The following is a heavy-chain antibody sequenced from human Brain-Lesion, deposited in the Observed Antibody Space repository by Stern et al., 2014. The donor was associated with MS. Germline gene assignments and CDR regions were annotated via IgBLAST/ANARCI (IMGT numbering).Heavy chain of an antibody. CDR3: AKSIALAGTEFDY. CDR2: MSGSGGRT. V-gene: IGHV3-23*01. J-gene: IGHJ4*02. D-gene: IGHD6-19*01. Sequence: EVQLLESGGGLVQPGGSLRLSCAASGFTFSSYALSWVRQAPGKGLEWLSGMSGSGGRTYYADSVKGRFTMSRDNSKNTLALQMNSLRAEDTAVYYCAKSIALAGTEFDYWGQGTLVTVSS. CDR1: GFTFSSYA.